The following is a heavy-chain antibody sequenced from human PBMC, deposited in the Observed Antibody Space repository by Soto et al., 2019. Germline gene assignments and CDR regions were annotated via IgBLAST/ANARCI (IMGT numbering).Heavy chain of an antibody. CDR3: TTDGGYYDSSGYRNDAFDI. V-gene: IGHV3-15*01. CDR2: IKSKTDGGTT. J-gene: IGHJ3*02. D-gene: IGHD3-22*01. Sequence: GGSLRLSCAASGFTFSNAWMSWVRQAPGKGLEWVGRIKSKTDGGTTDYAAPVKGRFTISRDDSKNTLYLQMNSLKTEDTAVYYCTTDGGYYDSSGYRNDAFDIWGQGTMVTVSS. CDR1: GFTFSNAW.